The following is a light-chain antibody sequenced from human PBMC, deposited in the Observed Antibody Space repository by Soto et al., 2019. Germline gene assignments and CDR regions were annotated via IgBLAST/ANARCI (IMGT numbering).Light chain of an antibody. Sequence: QSVLTQPASVSGSPGQSIAISCTGSGSDVGGYNYVSWYQQHPGKAPKLIIYGVSHRPSGVSPRFSASRSAYTASLTISELQHEDEADYYCSSFTSSYFYVFGPGTKLTVL. CDR3: SSFTSSYFYV. CDR1: GSDVGGYNY. CDR2: GVS. J-gene: IGLJ1*01. V-gene: IGLV2-14*01.